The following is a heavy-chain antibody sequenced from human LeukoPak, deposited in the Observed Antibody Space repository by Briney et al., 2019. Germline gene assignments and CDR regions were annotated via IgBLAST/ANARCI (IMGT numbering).Heavy chain of an antibody. CDR2: ISGGGGKT. V-gene: IGHV3-23*01. CDR1: GFTFSSCA. CDR3: ANDYGDYEGGDY. J-gene: IGHJ4*02. D-gene: IGHD4-17*01. Sequence: GGSRRLSCAASGFTFSSCAMAWVRQAPGKGREWVSVISGGGGKTYYADSVRGRFTISRDNSKNTLYLQMNSLRPEDTAVYYCANDYGDYEGGDYWGQGTLVTVSS.